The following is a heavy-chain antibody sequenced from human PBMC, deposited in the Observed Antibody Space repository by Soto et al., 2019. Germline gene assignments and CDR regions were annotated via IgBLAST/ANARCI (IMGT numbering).Heavy chain of an antibody. D-gene: IGHD4-17*01. Sequence: GGSLRLSCAASGFIFSSYAMSWVRQAPGKGLEWVSAISGSGGSTYYADSVKGRFTISRDNSKNTLFLQMNSLRVEDTAVYYCASAVTPERYFDYWGQGALVTVSS. CDR2: ISGSGGST. CDR3: ASAVTPERYFDY. J-gene: IGHJ4*02. CDR1: GFIFSSYA. V-gene: IGHV3-23*01.